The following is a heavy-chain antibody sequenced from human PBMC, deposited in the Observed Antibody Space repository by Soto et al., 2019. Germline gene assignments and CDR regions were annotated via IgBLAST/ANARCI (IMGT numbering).Heavy chain of an antibody. V-gene: IGHV2-5*02. CDR3: PXPEYFCSADRCHPPFSF. J-gene: IGHJ4*02. CDR1: VFSRSTIEGR. Sequence: SVPTRVNPTQTLTLTCTFSVFSRSTIEGRVGCIRQPPGKALEWLALIYWDDDKRYSPSPKNRVSITKDTSKSQVVLTMANMDPVNTATYYCPXPEYFCSADRCHPPFSFWGQGTLVAVSS. D-gene: IGHD3-3*01. CDR2: IYWDDDK.